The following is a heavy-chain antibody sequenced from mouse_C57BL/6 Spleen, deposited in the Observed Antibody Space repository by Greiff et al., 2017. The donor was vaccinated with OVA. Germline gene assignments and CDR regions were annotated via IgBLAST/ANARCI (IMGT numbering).Heavy chain of an antibody. D-gene: IGHD3-2*02. CDR2: INPNNGGT. CDR1: GYTFTDYN. J-gene: IGHJ4*01. V-gene: IGHV1-22*01. CDR3: ASLDSSGHGAMDD. Sequence: EVQLQESGPELVKPGASVKMSCKASGYTFTDYNMHWVKQSHGKSLEWIGYINPNNGGTSYNQKFKGKATLTVTKSSSTAYMELRSLTSEDSAVYYCASLDSSGHGAMDDWGQGTSVTVSS.